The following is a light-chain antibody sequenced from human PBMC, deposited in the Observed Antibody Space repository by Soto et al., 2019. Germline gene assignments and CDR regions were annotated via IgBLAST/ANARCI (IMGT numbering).Light chain of an antibody. V-gene: IGKV1-5*03. CDR3: HQYNSYPWT. J-gene: IGKJ1*01. CDR1: QNIRAW. Sequence: DIQMTQSPSTLSASVGDRVTITCRASQNIRAWLAWYQQKPGKAPKLLIYKASNLYSWVPSRFSGSASRTEFTLTISSLQPDDFAIYYCHQYNSYPWTFGQGTKVDIK. CDR2: KAS.